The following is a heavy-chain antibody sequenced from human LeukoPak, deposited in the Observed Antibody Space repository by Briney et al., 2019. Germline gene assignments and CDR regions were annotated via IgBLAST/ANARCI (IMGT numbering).Heavy chain of an antibody. J-gene: IGHJ4*02. V-gene: IGHV4-34*01. CDR2: INHSGST. D-gene: IGHD4-17*01. Sequence: SETLSLTCAVYGGSFSGYYWSWNRQPPGKGLEWNGEINHSGSTNYNPSLKSRVTISVDTSKNQFSLKLSSVTAADTAVYYCARVSTVKAFDYWGQGTLVTVSS. CDR3: ARVSTVKAFDY. CDR1: GGSFSGYY.